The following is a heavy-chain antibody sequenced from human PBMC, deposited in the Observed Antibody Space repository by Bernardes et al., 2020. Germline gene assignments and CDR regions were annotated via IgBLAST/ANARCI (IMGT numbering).Heavy chain of an antibody. CDR3: ARAGGGYYIGVDY. V-gene: IGHV4-4*02. D-gene: IGHD3-3*01. Sequence: SETLSLTCAVSGGSISSSNWWSWVRQPPGKGLEWIGEIYHSGSTNYNPSLKSRVTISVDKSKNQFSLKLSSVTAADTAVYYCARAGGGYYIGVDYWGQGTLVTVSS. J-gene: IGHJ4*02. CDR1: GGSISSSNW. CDR2: IYHSGST.